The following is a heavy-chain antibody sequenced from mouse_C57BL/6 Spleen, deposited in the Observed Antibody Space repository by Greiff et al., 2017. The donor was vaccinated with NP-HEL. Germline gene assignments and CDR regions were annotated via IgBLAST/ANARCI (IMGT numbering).Heavy chain of an antibody. V-gene: IGHV1-69*01. D-gene: IGHD2-1*01. CDR2: IDPSDSYT. Sequence: QVQLQQPGAELVMPGASVKLSCKASGYTFTSYWMHWVKQRPGQGLEWIGEIDPSDSYTNYNQKFKGKSTLTVDKSSSTAYMQLSSLTSEDSAVYYCARNGNYVDYWGQGTTLIVSS. CDR1: GYTFTSYW. J-gene: IGHJ2*01. CDR3: ARNGNYVDY.